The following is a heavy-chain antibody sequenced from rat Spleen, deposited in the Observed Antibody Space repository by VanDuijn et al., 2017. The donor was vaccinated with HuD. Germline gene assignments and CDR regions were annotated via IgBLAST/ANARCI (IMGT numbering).Heavy chain of an antibody. CDR3: TTENYWFAY. CDR1: GFTFSNYG. D-gene: IGHD1-10*01. CDR2: ISFDGIST. Sequence: EVQLVESGGGLVQPGRSMKLSCTASGFTFSNYGMAWVRQAPKKGLEWVAYISFDGISTYYRDSVKGRFTISRDNAKSTLYVQMDSLRSEDTATYYCTTENYWFAYWGQGTLVTVSS. V-gene: IGHV5-27*01. J-gene: IGHJ3*01.